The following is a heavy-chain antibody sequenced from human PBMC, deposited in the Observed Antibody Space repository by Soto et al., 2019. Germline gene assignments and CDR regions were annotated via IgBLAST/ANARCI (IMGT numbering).Heavy chain of an antibody. CDR3: TSCVPYGSGSYYVVYYAMDV. J-gene: IGHJ6*02. CDR2: IRSKAYGGTT. D-gene: IGHD3-10*01. Sequence: PGGSLRLSCTASGFTFGDYAMSWFREAIGKGLEWVGFIRSKAYGGTTEYAASVKGRFTISRDDSKTIAYLQMNSLKTEDTAVYYCTSCVPYGSGSYYVVYYAMDVWGQGTTVTVSS. V-gene: IGHV3-49*03. CDR1: GFTFGDYA.